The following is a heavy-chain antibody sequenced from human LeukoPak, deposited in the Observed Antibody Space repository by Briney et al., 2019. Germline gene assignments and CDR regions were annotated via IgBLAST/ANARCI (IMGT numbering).Heavy chain of an antibody. Sequence: PGGSLRLSCAASGFTFSSYSMNWVRQAPGKGLEWVSSISSSSSYIYYADSVKGRFTISRDNAKNSLYLQMNSLRAEDTAVYYCARDGTMIVAAEYFQHWGQGTLVTVSS. CDR1: GFTFSSYS. CDR2: ISSSSSYI. CDR3: ARDGTMIVAAEYFQH. J-gene: IGHJ1*01. D-gene: IGHD3-22*01. V-gene: IGHV3-21*01.